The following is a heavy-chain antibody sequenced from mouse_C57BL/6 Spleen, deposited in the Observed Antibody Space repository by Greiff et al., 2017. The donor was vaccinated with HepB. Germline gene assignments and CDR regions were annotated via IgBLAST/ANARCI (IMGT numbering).Heavy chain of an antibody. V-gene: IGHV5-17*01. D-gene: IGHD1-1*01. J-gene: IGHJ4*01. CDR3: ARHEGSSPYYAMDY. CDR1: GFTFSDYG. Sequence: EVMLVESGGGLVKPGGSLKLSCAASGFTFSDYGMHWVRQAPEKGLEWVAYISSGSSTIYYADTVKGRFTISRDNAKNTLFLQMTSLRSEDTAMYYCARHEGSSPYYAMDYWGQGTSVTVSS. CDR2: ISSGSSTI.